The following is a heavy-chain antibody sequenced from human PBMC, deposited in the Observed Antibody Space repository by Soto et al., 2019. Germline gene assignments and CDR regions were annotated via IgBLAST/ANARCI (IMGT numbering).Heavy chain of an antibody. J-gene: IGHJ5*02. CDR3: ARGGYVVTTTTNWFDP. CDR1: GGSFSGYY. CDR2: INHSGST. Sequence: PSETLSLTCAVYGGSFSGYYWSWIRQPPGKGLEWIGEINHSGSTNYNPSLKSRVTISVDTSKNQFSLKLSSVTAADTAVYYCARGGYVVTTTTNWFDPWGQGTLVTVSS. V-gene: IGHV4-34*01. D-gene: IGHD2-21*02.